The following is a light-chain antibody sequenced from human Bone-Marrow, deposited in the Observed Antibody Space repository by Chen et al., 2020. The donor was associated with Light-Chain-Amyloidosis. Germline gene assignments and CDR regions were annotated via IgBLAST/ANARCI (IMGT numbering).Light chain of an antibody. V-gene: IGKV2-28*01. CDR1: QSLLHSNGYNY. CDR3: MQALQTPLA. CDR2: LGS. J-gene: IGKJ1*01. Sequence: DIVMTQSPLSLPVTPGEPASISCRSSQSLLHSNGYNYLDWYLQKPGQSPQLLIYLGSNRASGVPNRFSGRGSGTDFTQKINRVAAEDVGVYYCMQALQTPLAFGQGTKVEIK.